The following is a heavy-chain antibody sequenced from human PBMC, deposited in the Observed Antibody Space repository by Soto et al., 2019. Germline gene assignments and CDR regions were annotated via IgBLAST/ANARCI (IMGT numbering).Heavy chain of an antibody. J-gene: IGHJ4*02. Sequence: QVQLVQAGAEVKKPGSSVKVSFKASGGTFSRYASSWGRQAPGKGLEWMGGIIPIFGTANYARKFQGRVTITADESTSTAYMEGSSLSCEDTAVYYCARAKADTAMVTGGLFGYWGQGTLVTVSS. CDR1: GGTFSRYA. CDR2: IIPIFGTA. V-gene: IGHV1-69*12. CDR3: ARAKADTAMVTGGLFGY. D-gene: IGHD5-18*01.